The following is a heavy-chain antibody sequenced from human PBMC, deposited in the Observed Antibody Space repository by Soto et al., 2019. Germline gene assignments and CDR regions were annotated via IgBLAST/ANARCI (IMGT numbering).Heavy chain of an antibody. D-gene: IGHD1-26*01. V-gene: IGHV1-2*04. CDR3: ASTHRYNGAFDI. J-gene: IGHJ3*02. CDR1: VYTFTGYY. Sequence: ASVQVSCKASVYTFTGYYMHWVRQAPGQGLEWMGWINPNSGGTNYAQKFQGWVTMTRDTSISTAYMELSRLRSDDTAVYYCASTHRYNGAFDIWGQGTMVTVSS. CDR2: INPNSGGT.